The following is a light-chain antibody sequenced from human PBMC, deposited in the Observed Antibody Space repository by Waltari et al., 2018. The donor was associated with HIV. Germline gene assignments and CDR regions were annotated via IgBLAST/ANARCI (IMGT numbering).Light chain of an antibody. V-gene: IGLV3-1*01. CDR2: QDT. Sequence: SYELTQPPSVSVSPGQTASLTCSGDKLGKKYATWYQRKPGQSPVVVIYQDTKRPAGIPERFSGSNSGNTATLTISGTQAMDEADYYCQAWDSSTGVFGGGTMLTVL. CDR1: KLGKKY. CDR3: QAWDSSTGV. J-gene: IGLJ3*02.